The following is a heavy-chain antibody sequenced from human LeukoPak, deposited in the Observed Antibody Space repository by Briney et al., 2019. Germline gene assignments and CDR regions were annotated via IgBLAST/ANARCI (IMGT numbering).Heavy chain of an antibody. D-gene: IGHD3-3*01. CDR2: IYTSGST. CDR1: GGSISSYY. CDR3: ARGVTYYDFWSGYYMYYGMDV. J-gene: IGHJ6*02. Sequence: RASETLSLTCTVSGGSISSYYWSWIRQPAGKGLEWIGRIYTSGSTNYNPSLKSRVTMSVDTSKNQFSLKLSSVTAADTAVYYCARGVTYYDFWSGYYMYYGMDVWGQGTTVTVSS. V-gene: IGHV4-4*07.